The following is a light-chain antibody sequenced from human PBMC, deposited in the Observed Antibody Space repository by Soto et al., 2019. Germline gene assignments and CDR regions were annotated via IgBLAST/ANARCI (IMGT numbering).Light chain of an antibody. V-gene: IGKV1-5*03. CDR3: QQYNSYPLT. CDR1: QRMSTW. Sequence: DIQMTQSPSTLSASVGDRVTITCRASQRMSTWLAWYQQKPGKAPKPLIYRASTLESGVPSRFSGSGSGTEFTLTISSLQPDDFATYYCQQYNSYPLTFGGGTKVEIK. J-gene: IGKJ4*01. CDR2: RAS.